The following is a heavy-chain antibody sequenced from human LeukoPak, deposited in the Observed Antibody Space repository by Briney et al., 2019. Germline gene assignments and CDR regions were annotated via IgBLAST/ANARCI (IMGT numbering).Heavy chain of an antibody. CDR3: ARGERPGPDY. CDR1: GGSISSCY. CDR2: ISYSGGA. J-gene: IGHJ4*02. Sequence: SETLSLTCTVSGGSISSCYWSWIRQPAGKGLEWIGYISYSGGANYNPSLKSRVTISVDTSKNQFSLKLSSVTAADTAVYYCARGERPGPDYWGQGTLVTVSS. D-gene: IGHD6-25*01. V-gene: IGHV4-59*01.